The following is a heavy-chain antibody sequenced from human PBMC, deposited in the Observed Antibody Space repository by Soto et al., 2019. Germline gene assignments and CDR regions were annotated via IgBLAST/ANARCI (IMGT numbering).Heavy chain of an antibody. Sequence: EVQLLESGGGLVQPGGSLRLSCVGSGFTFINYAMNWVRQTPGKGLEWVSGISGGGDRTFDADSVKGLFTISRDNSKNTVNLQMNSLIADDTVVYYCARKFWGSTSRPDWWYFDLWGRGTLVTVSS. CDR1: GFTFINYA. CDR3: ARKFWGSTSRPDWWYFDL. CDR2: ISGGGDRT. D-gene: IGHD3-16*01. V-gene: IGHV3-23*01. J-gene: IGHJ2*01.